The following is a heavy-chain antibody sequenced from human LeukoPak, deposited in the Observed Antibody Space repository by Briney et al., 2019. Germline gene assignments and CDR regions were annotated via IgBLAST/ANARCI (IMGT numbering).Heavy chain of an antibody. CDR3: ARAYGMDV. Sequence: SETLSLTCTVSGGSVSSYFWSWIRQPPGKGLEWIGYIYYSGSTNYNPSLKSRVTISVDTSKNQFSLKLSSVTAADTAVYYCARAYGMDVWGQGTTVTVSS. CDR2: IYYSGST. CDR1: GGSVSSYF. J-gene: IGHJ6*02. V-gene: IGHV4-59*02.